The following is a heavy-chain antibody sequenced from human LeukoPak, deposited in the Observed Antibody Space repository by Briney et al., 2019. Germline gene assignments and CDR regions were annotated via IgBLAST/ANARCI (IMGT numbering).Heavy chain of an antibody. V-gene: IGHV3-23*01. Sequence: GGSLRLSCAASGFTFSSYGMSWVRQAPGKGVEWVSAIRGSGGSTYYEGSVKGRFTISRDNSKNTLYLQMNSLRAEDTAVYYCAAPLGGSSSWSYYFDYWGQGTLVTVSS. CDR2: IRGSGGST. CDR1: GFTFSSYG. D-gene: IGHD6-13*01. CDR3: AAPLGGSSSWSYYFDY. J-gene: IGHJ4*02.